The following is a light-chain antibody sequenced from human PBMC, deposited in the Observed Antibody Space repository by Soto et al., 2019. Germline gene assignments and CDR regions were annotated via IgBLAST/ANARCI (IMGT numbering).Light chain of an antibody. Sequence: DIQMTQSPSSVSASVGDRVTITCRASQGISGWLAWYQQKPGTAPKLLIYAASTLQSGVPSRFSGSGSGTDFTLTISSLQPEDFATYYCQQSYSTPITFGQGTRLEN. CDR2: AAS. J-gene: IGKJ5*01. V-gene: IGKV1-12*01. CDR1: QGISGW. CDR3: QQSYSTPIT.